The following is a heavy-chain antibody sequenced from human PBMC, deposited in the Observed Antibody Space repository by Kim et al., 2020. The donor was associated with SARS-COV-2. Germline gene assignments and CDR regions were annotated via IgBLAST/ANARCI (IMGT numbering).Heavy chain of an antibody. Sequence: SETLSLTCTVSGGSISSYYWSWIRQPPGKGLEWIGYIYYSGSTNYNPSLKSRVTISVDTSKNQFSLKLSSVTAADTAVYYCARDRSYCSSTSCHNWFDPWGQGTLVTVSS. CDR2: IYYSGST. J-gene: IGHJ5*02. CDR3: ARDRSYCSSTSCHNWFDP. D-gene: IGHD2-2*01. V-gene: IGHV4-59*13. CDR1: GGSISSYY.